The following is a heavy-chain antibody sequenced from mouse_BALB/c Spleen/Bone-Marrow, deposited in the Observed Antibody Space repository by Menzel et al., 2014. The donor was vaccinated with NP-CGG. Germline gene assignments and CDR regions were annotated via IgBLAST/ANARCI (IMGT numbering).Heavy chain of an antibody. CDR1: GFNIKDTY. J-gene: IGHJ4*01. V-gene: IGHV14-3*02. CDR3: ARWEYYAMDY. Sequence: EVMLVESGAELVKPGASVKLSCTASGFNIKDTYMHWVKQRPEQGLEWIGRIDPANGNTKYDPKFQGKATITADTSSNTAYLQLRSLTSEDTAVYYCARWEYYAMDYWGQGTSVTVSS. D-gene: IGHD4-1*01. CDR2: IDPANGNT.